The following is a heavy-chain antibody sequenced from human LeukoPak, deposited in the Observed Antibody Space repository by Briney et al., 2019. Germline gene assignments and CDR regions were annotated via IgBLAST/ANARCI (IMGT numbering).Heavy chain of an antibody. J-gene: IGHJ4*02. V-gene: IGHV3-30*03. CDR1: GFTFSYYA. D-gene: IGHD2-15*01. Sequence: GRSLRLSCAVSGFTFSYYAMHWVRQAPGKGLEWVAVISYDGSNKYYTDSVKGRFTISRDNAKNSLYLQMDSLRVEDTAVYYCAREEGGSYYWGQGTLVTVSS. CDR2: ISYDGSNK. CDR3: AREEGGSYY.